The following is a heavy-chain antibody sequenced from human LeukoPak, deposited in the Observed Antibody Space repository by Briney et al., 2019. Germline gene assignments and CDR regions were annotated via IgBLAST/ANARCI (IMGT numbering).Heavy chain of an antibody. V-gene: IGHV4-59*08. CDR3: ARIRGSYFLRTGYFQH. Sequence: SETLSLTCTVSGDSISSYYWSWIRQPPGKGLEWIGYIYYSGSTNYNPSLKSRVTISVDTSKNQFSLKLSPVTAADTAVYYCARIRGSYFLRTGYFQHWGQGTLVTVSS. D-gene: IGHD1-26*01. J-gene: IGHJ1*01. CDR1: GDSISSYY. CDR2: IYYSGST.